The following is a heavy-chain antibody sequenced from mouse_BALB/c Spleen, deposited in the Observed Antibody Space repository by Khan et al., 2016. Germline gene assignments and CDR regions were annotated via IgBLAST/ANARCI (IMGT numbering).Heavy chain of an antibody. V-gene: IGHV1-9*01. J-gene: IGHJ2*01. CDR1: DYTFSNYW. D-gene: IGHD1-1*02. CDR2: ILPGSDST. CDR3: VVGLYGHFDF. Sequence: QVQLKQSGAELMKPGASVKISCKATDYTFSNYWIEWIKQRPGHGLEWIGEILPGSDSTHFNEKFKDKATFTADTSSNTAYMQLSSLTSEDSAVYYCVVGLYGHFDFWGQGTALTVSS.